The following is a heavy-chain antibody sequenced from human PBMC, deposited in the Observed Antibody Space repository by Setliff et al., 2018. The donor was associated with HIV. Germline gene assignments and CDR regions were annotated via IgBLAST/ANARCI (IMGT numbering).Heavy chain of an antibody. J-gene: IGHJ4*02. CDR2: ISAYNGNT. V-gene: IGHV1-18*01. D-gene: IGHD6-13*01. Sequence: GASVKVSCKASGYTFTSYGISWVRQAPGQGPEWMGWISAYNGNTNYAQKLQGRVTMTTDTSTSTAYMELRSLRSGDTAVYYCARVSVRPSRGYSSSWYFDYWGQGTLVTVSS. CDR1: GYTFTSYG. CDR3: ARVSVRPSRGYSSSWYFDY.